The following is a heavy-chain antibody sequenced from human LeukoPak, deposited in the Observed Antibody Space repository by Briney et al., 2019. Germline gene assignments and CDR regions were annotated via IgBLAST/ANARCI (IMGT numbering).Heavy chain of an antibody. CDR3: ARGSRGRGLQLAYYFDY. Sequence: ASVKVSCKASGYTFTSYYMHWVRQAPGQGLEWMGIINPSGGSTSYSQNIQARVTMTRDTSTSTVYMELSSLRSEDTAVYYCARGSRGRGLQLAYYFDYWGQGTLVTVSS. D-gene: IGHD5-24*01. CDR1: GYTFTSYY. J-gene: IGHJ4*02. V-gene: IGHV1-46*01. CDR2: INPSGGST.